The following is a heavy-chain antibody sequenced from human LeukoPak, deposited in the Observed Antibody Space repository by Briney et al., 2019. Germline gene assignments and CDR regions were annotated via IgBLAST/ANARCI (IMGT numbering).Heavy chain of an antibody. J-gene: IGHJ4*02. CDR3: ARRSHYYDSSGYSDY. V-gene: IGHV4-39*01. D-gene: IGHD3-22*01. Sequence: TPSETLSLPCTVSGGSMSSSSYYWAWIRQPPGKGLEWIGSIYYSGSTYYNPSLKSRVTISLDTSKNQSSLQLSSVTAADTAVYYCARRSHYYDSSGYSDYWGQGTLVTVSS. CDR1: GGSMSSSSYY. CDR2: IYYSGST.